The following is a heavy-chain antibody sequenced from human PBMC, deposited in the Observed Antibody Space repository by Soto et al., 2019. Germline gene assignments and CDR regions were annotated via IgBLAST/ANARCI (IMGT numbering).Heavy chain of an antibody. D-gene: IGHD3-16*01. CDR1: GFTFSSYA. J-gene: IGHJ3*01. CDR2: ISGSGGST. CDR3: TRGIASSSLVTFDV. Sequence: PGGSLRLSCAASGFTFSSYAMSWVRQAPGKGLEWVSAISGSGGSTYYADSVKGRFTISRDNSKNTLYLQMNSLRREDTAVYYCTRGIASSSLVTFDVWGQGTMVTVSS. V-gene: IGHV3-23*01.